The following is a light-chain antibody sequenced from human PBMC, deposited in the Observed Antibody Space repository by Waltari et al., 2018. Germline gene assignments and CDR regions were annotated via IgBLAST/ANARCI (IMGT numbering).Light chain of an antibody. J-gene: IGLJ3*02. V-gene: IGLV1-47*01. Sequence: QSVLTQPPSASGTPGQRVTISCPGSSSNIGSNYLYWYQQLPGAAPKLLIYRNKQRPSGVPDRFSGSKSGTSASLAISGLRSEDEADYYCAAWDDSLSGRVFGGGTKLTVL. CDR1: SSNIGSNY. CDR2: RNK. CDR3: AAWDDSLSGRV.